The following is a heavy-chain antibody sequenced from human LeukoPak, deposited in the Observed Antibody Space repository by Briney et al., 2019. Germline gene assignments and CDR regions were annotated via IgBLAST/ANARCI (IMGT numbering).Heavy chain of an antibody. CDR1: GYSFSNYW. J-gene: IGHJ6*02. V-gene: IGHV5-51*01. D-gene: IGHD3-10*02. Sequence: GESLKISCKGSGYSFSNYWIAWVRQMPGKGLEWMGIIRPGDSNTTYSPSFQGQVTISADKSISSAYLQWSSLKASDTAMYYCARQGPVFGQFFHGMDVWGQGTTVTVSS. CDR3: ARQGPVFGQFFHGMDV. CDR2: IRPGDSNT.